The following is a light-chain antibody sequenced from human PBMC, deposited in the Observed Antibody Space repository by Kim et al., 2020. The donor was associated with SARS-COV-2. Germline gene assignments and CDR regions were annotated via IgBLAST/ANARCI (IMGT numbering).Light chain of an antibody. J-gene: IGKJ1*01. Sequence: GQPASISCRSSQSRVYSDENTYWNWFQQRQGQSPRSLIDKVFNWDFAVRDRCSGSGSGFDFTLKSSRVEAEEVGVYYCIQGTHTFGQGTKVDIK. V-gene: IGKV2D-30*01. CDR1: QSRVYSDENTY. CDR2: KVF. CDR3: IQGTHT.